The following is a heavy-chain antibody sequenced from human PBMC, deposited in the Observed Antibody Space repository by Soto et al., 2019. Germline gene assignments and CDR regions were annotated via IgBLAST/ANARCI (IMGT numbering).Heavy chain of an antibody. D-gene: IGHD3-3*01. CDR3: ASLSPIVTIFGVVDY. CDR2: ISLYSDGT. CDR1: GYTFSNYG. V-gene: IGHV1-18*01. J-gene: IGHJ4*02. Sequence: ASVKVSCKTSGYTFSNYGITWVRQAPGQPLEWLGWISLYSDGTNYAQKFQGRVSMTTDTSTTTAYMELRSLRSDDTAVYYCASLSPIVTIFGVVDYWGQGTLVTVSS.